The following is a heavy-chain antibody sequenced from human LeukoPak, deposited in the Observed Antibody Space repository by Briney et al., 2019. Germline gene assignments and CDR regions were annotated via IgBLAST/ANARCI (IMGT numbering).Heavy chain of an antibody. D-gene: IGHD1-14*01. Sequence: PSETLSLTCTVSGGSISSYYWSWIRQPAGKGLEWIGRIYTSGSTNYNPSLKSRVTMSVDTSKNQFSLKLSSVTAADTAVYYCAXDXAFXSKSRSEYFXLWGRGTXVTVS. CDR1: GGSISSYY. CDR2: IYTSGST. J-gene: IGHJ2*01. V-gene: IGHV4-4*07. CDR3: AXDXAFXSKSRSEYFXL.